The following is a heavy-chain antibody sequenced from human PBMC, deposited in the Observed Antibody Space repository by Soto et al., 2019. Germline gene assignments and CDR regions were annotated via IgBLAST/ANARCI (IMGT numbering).Heavy chain of an antibody. D-gene: IGHD3-22*01. CDR1: GFTISSYS. J-gene: IGHJ4*02. CDR2: ISSSTI. CDR3: TRRYYYDSSGYYQGDY. V-gene: IGHV3-48*01. Sequence: GVSLRLSCAASGFTISSYSMNWVRQAPGKGLEWVSYISSSTIYYADSVKGRFTISRDNAKNSLYLQMNSLKTEDTAVYYCTRRYYYDSSGYYQGDYWGQGTLVTVSS.